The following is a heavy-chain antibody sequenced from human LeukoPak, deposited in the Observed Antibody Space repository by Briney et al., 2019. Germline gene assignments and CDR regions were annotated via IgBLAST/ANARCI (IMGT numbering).Heavy chain of an antibody. Sequence: PGGSLRLSCAASGFIVSNNYMSWVRQAPGKGLEWVSVIYSGGSTSYADSVKGRFTISRDNSKNTLYLQLNSLRAEDTAVYYCARDPKYYDTSGYYLGYWGQGALVTVSS. CDR1: GFIVSNNY. CDR2: IYSGGST. J-gene: IGHJ4*02. V-gene: IGHV3-53*01. D-gene: IGHD3-22*01. CDR3: ARDPKYYDTSGYYLGY.